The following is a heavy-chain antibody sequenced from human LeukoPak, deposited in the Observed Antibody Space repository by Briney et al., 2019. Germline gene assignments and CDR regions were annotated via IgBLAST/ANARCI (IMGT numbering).Heavy chain of an antibody. CDR3: TKDRYCTYSRCPLDY. D-gene: IGHD2-8*01. CDR1: GFNPEEYA. Sequence: PGRSLRLSCVASGFNPEEYAMHWVRQAPGKGLEWVSSISGNSGIVGYADSVKGRFTISRDNAKNSLYLQMNSLRAEDTALYYCTKDRYCTYSRCPLDYWGQGTLVTVSS. CDR2: ISGNSGIV. V-gene: IGHV3-9*02. J-gene: IGHJ4*02.